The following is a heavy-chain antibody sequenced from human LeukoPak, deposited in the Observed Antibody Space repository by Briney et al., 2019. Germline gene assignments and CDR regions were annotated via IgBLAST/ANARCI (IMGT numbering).Heavy chain of an antibody. Sequence: ASVKVSCKASGYTFTGYYMHWVRQATGQGLEWMGWMNPNSGNTGYAQKFQGRVTMTRNTSISTAYMELSSLRSEDTAVYYCARITYYYDSSGYYPFDPWGQGTLVTVSS. D-gene: IGHD3-22*01. CDR1: GYTFTGYY. J-gene: IGHJ5*02. CDR2: MNPNSGNT. CDR3: ARITYYYDSSGYYPFDP. V-gene: IGHV1-8*02.